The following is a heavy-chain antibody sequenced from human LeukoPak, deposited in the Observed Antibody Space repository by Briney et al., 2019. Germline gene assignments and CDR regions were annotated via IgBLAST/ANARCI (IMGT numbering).Heavy chain of an antibody. CDR3: ARDRAIEGFDP. CDR1: GLTFSDYY. J-gene: IGHJ5*02. CDR2: IYSGGST. Sequence: GGSLRLSCAASGLTFSDYYMSWIRQAPGKGLEWVSVIYSGGSTYYADSVKGRFTISRDNSKNTLYLQMNSLRAEDTAVYYCARDRAIEGFDPWGQGTLVTVSS. D-gene: IGHD3-10*01. V-gene: IGHV3-66*01.